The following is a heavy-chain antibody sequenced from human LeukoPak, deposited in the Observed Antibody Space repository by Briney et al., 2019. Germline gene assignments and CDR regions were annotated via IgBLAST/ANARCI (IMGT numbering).Heavy chain of an antibody. CDR1: GYTFTSYG. CDR2: ISAYNGNT. J-gene: IGHJ6*03. V-gene: IGHV1-18*01. D-gene: IGHD3-3*01. Sequence: GASVKVSCKASGYTFTSYGISWVRQAPGQGLEWMGWISAYNGNTNYAQKLQGRVTMTTDTSTSTAYMELRSLRSDDTAVYYCARLAGTYYDFWSGFQRNYYYYYMDVWGKGTTVTVSS. CDR3: ARLAGTYYDFWSGFQRNYYYYYMDV.